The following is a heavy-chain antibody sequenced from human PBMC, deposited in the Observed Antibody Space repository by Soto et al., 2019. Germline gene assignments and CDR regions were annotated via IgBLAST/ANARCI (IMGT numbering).Heavy chain of an antibody. Sequence: GGSLRLSCAASGFTFSNYAMSWVRQAPGKGLEWVSAINGGGDSTYYADSVKGRLTISRDNFKNILYLQMNSLRAEDTAVYYCAKDFILLRASAGAFDIWGQGTMVTVSS. CDR1: GFTFSNYA. CDR3: AKDFILLRASAGAFDI. J-gene: IGHJ3*02. CDR2: INGGGDST. D-gene: IGHD2-15*01. V-gene: IGHV3-23*01.